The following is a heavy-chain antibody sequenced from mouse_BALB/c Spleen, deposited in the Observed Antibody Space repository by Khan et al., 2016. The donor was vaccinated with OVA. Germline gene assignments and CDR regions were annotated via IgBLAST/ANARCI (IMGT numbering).Heavy chain of an antibody. J-gene: IGHJ4*01. CDR1: GFTFSSYA. V-gene: IGHV5-6-5*01. CDR3: TRLVDY. CDR2: ISSGGST. Sequence: EVKLLESGGGLVKPGGSLKLSCAASGFTFSSYAVSWVRQTPEKRLEWVASISSGGSTYYPDSVKGRFTISRDDARNILYLQMSGLRSEDTAMYYCTRLVDYWGQGTSVTVSS.